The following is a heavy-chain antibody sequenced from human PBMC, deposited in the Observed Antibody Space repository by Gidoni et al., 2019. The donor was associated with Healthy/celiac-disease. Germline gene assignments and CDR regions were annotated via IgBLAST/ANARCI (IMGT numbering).Heavy chain of an antibody. CDR1: GGSISSYY. Sequence: QVQLQESGPGLVKPSETLSLTCPVYGGSISSYYWSWIRPPAVKGLECIGLIYTSGSTHYNPFLKSRFTMSVDTSKNQFSLELSSVTASDTAGYYCARDEQWLGDNWFDPWGQGTLVTVSS. CDR2: IYTSGST. J-gene: IGHJ5*02. V-gene: IGHV4-4*07. CDR3: ARDEQWLGDNWFDP. D-gene: IGHD6-19*01.